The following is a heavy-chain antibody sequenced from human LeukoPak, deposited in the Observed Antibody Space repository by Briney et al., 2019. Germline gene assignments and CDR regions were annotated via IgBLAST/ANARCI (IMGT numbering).Heavy chain of an antibody. Sequence: GGSLRLSCAASGFTFSSYAMSWVRQAPGKGLEWVSAISGSGGSTYYADSVKGRFTISRDNSKNTLYLQMNSLRAEDTAVYYCAKDDYYDSSGYYSEGGYWGQGTLVTVSS. D-gene: IGHD3-22*01. CDR1: GFTFSSYA. CDR2: ISGSGGST. J-gene: IGHJ4*02. V-gene: IGHV3-23*01. CDR3: AKDDYYDSSGYYSEGGY.